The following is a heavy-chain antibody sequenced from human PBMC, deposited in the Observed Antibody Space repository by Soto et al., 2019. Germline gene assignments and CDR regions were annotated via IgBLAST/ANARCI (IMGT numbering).Heavy chain of an antibody. J-gene: IGHJ4*02. CDR2: ISGLVNSV. CDR1: GFTFRDFA. CDR3: VSGLYGGKSGSLTNS. D-gene: IGHD3-10*01. Sequence: GGSLRLSCAASGFTFRDFAMSWVRQAPGRGLEWVSTISGLVNSVFYADSVRGRFTVSRDNSKNTLYLQMDSLRAEDTAVYYCVSGLYGGKSGSLTNSWGQGALVTVSS. V-gene: IGHV3-23*01.